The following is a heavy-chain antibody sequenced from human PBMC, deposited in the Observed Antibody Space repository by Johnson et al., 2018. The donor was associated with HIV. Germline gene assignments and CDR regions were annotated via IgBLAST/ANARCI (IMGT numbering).Heavy chain of an antibody. D-gene: IGHD1-7*01. V-gene: IGHV3-9*01. J-gene: IGHJ3*01. CDR1: GFIFDDYA. CDR2: ISWNSGTI. CDR3: ARAPYNWNLGLFDAFDV. Sequence: VQLVESGGGLVQPGRSLRLSCAASGFIFDDYAMHWVRQAPGKGLEWVSGISWNSGTIAYADSVKGRFTISRDNAKNSLFLQMNGLRAEDTAVYYCARAPYNWNLGLFDAFDVWGQGTKVTVSA.